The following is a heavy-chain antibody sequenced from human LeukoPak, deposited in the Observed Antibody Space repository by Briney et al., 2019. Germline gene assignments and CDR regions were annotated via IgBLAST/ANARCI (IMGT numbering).Heavy chain of an antibody. CDR2: IKTDGSEK. CDR3: ATYSSLNRREFQF. Sequence: GGSLRLSCEGSGFTFSNYWMGWVSQVQGRGRQWVANIKTDGSEKYYVDSVKGRFTISRDNAKNSLYLQMNSLRAEDTAVYYCATYSSLNRREFQFWGQGTLLTVSS. D-gene: IGHD3-22*01. CDR1: GFTFSNYW. J-gene: IGHJ1*01. V-gene: IGHV3-7*01.